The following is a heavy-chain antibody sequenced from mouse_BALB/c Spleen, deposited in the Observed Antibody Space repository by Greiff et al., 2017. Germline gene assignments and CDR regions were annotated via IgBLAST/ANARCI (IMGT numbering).Heavy chain of an antibody. D-gene: IGHD4-1*01. J-gene: IGHJ3*01. CDR1: GFTFSSFG. Sequence: DVKLVESGGGLVQPGGSRKLSCAASGFTFSSFGMHWVRQAPEKGLEWVAYISSGSSTIYYADTVKGRFTISRDNPKNTLFLQMTSLRSEDTAMYYCARSGLGPAWFAYWGQGTLVTVSA. V-gene: IGHV5-17*02. CDR3: ARSGLGPAWFAY. CDR2: ISSGSSTI.